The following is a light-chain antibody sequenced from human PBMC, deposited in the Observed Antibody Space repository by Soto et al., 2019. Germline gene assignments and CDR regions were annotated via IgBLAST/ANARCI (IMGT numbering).Light chain of an antibody. CDR3: QQYYSFWT. V-gene: IGKV1-5*02. CDR2: EAS. CDR1: RSVDTW. Sequence: DIPMTQSPSTLSASLGDRVTIICRASRSVDTWLAWYQQKSGKAPKLLIYEASHLQSGVPSRFGGSGSGTEFTLTINNLQPEDVATYYCQQYYSFWTFGQGTTVEV. J-gene: IGKJ1*01.